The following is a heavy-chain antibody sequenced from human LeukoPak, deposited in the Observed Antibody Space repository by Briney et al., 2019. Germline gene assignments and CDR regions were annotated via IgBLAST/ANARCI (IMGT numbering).Heavy chain of an antibody. D-gene: IGHD3-3*01. CDR3: ARGKKTEWTTGAFDM. V-gene: IGHV3-33*08. J-gene: IGHJ3*02. CDR1: GFTFSSYG. Sequence: GGSLRLSCAASGFTFSSYGMHWVRQAPGKGLEWVAVIWYGGSNKYYADSVKGRFTMSRDNAQNALYLEMNSLRAEDTAVYYCARGKKTEWTTGAFDMWGQGTMVIVSS. CDR2: IWYGGSNK.